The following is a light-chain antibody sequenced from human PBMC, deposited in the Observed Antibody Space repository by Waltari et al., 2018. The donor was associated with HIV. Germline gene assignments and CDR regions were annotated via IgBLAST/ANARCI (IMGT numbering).Light chain of an antibody. CDR1: IFDVYGYNF. V-gene: IGLV2-14*01. CDR2: EVS. J-gene: IGLJ3*02. Sequence: QSALTQPASLSGSPGQSITISCSGLIFDVYGYNFVSWYQHHPGKAPKVIIYEVSNRPSGISNRFSGSKSGDTASLTISGLQPEDEAEYFCISYISSSSPVFGGRTKVTVL. CDR3: ISYISSSSPV.